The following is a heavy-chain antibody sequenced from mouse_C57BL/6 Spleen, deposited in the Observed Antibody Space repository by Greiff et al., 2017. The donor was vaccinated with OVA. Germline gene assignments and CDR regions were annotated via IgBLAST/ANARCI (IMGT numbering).Heavy chain of an antibody. Sequence: VQLQQSGPGLVKPSQSLSLTCSVTGYSITSGYYWNWIRQFPGNKLEWMGYISYDGSNNYNPSLKNRISITRDTSKNQFFLKLNSVTTEDTATYYCAKGGTGYYFDHWGQGTTLTVSS. V-gene: IGHV3-6*01. CDR1: GYSITSGYY. D-gene: IGHD4-1*01. J-gene: IGHJ2*01. CDR2: ISYDGSN. CDR3: AKGGTGYYFDH.